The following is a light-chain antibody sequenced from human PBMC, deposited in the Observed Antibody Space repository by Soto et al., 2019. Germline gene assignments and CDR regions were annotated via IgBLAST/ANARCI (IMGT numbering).Light chain of an antibody. CDR1: QSISSW. CDR3: QQYNSYSGT. CDR2: DAS. Sequence: DIQMTQSPSTLSASVGDRVTITCRASQSISSWLAWYQQKPGKAPKLLIYDASSLESGVPSRFSGSGSGTEYTLTISSLQPDDFATYYCQQYNSYSGTFGQGTKV. V-gene: IGKV1-5*01. J-gene: IGKJ1*01.